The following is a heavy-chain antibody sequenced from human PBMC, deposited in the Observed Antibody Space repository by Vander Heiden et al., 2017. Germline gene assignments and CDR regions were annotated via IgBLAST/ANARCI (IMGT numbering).Heavy chain of an antibody. V-gene: IGHV4-39*01. J-gene: IGHJ4*02. CDR1: GGSISSSNSY. CDR3: VRYDYGEGDFDY. CDR2: IYDSGST. D-gene: IGHD3-16*01. Sequence: QLQLHESGPGLVKAAATLSLTCPVSGGSISSSNSYWALIRQPQGKGLEWIGSIYDSGSTYYNPSLKSRVTISVDTSKNQFSLKLSSVTAADTAVFYCVRYDYGEGDFDYWGQGMRVTVSS.